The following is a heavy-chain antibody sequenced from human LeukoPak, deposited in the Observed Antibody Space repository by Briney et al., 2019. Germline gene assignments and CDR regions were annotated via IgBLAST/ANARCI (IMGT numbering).Heavy chain of an antibody. V-gene: IGHV3-23*01. Sequence: PGGSLSLSCAASGFTFSSYAMSWVRQAPGKGLEWVSTVSTGGRSTYYAAPVKGRFTISRDNSKNTLYLQMNNLRAEDTAIYYCAKGRVAAADDCIDCWGQGTLVTVSS. CDR3: AKGRVAAADDCIDC. J-gene: IGHJ4*02. CDR1: GFTFSSYA. CDR2: VSTGGRST. D-gene: IGHD6-13*01.